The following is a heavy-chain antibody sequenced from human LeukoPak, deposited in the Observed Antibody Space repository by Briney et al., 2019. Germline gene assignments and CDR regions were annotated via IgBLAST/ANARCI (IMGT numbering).Heavy chain of an antibody. CDR1: GLTFSSYW. Sequence: GGSLRLSCAASGLTFSSYWMTWVRQAPGKGLEWVANIKQDGSEKYYVDSVKGRFTISRDNAKNSLYLQMNSLRAEDTALYYCAKGRPGIAAAYFDYWGQGTLVTVSS. CDR2: IKQDGSEK. D-gene: IGHD6-13*01. J-gene: IGHJ4*02. CDR3: AKGRPGIAAAYFDY. V-gene: IGHV3-7*03.